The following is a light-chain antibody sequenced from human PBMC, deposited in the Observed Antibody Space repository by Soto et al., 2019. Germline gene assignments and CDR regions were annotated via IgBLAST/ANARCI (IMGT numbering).Light chain of an antibody. CDR3: SSQAVSSTLV. J-gene: IGLJ2*01. CDR1: SSDIGAYNY. V-gene: IGLV2-14*01. Sequence: QSVLTQPASVSGSPGQSITISCSGTSSDIGAYNYVSWYQQHPGKAPKLIIYDVSDRPSGVSNRFSGSKSGNTASLTISGLQTEDEAHYYCSSQAVSSTLVFGGGTKLT. CDR2: DVS.